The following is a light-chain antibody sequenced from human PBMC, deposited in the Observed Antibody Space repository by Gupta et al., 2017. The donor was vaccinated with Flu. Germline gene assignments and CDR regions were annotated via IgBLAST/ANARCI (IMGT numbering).Light chain of an antibody. J-gene: IGLJ3*02. CDR3: ATGDDTLSGRV. Sequence: SVLTPPPSASGTPGPRVTIPCSGSSSNIETNYVYWYQQLPGPAPKLLIYWNNQRPSGVPDRFSGSKSGTSASLAISGLRAEDEGDYYCATGDDTLSGRVFGGWTKVTVL. V-gene: IGLV1-47*01. CDR2: WNN. CDR1: SSNIETNY.